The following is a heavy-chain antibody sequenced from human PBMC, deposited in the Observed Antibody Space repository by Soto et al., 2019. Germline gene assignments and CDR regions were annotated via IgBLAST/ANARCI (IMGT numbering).Heavy chain of an antibody. CDR1: GYTFTSYG. D-gene: IGHD3-3*01. J-gene: IGHJ6*04. V-gene: IGHV1-18*01. CDR3: ARDLSDFWSGSTYYYYYYYGMDG. Sequence: ASVKVSCKASGYTFTSYGISWVRQAPGQGLEWMGWISAYNGDTNYAQKPQGRVTMTTDTSTSTAYMELRSLRSDDTAVYYCARDLSDFWSGSTYYYYYYYGMDGWGEGTTVTVSA. CDR2: ISAYNGDT.